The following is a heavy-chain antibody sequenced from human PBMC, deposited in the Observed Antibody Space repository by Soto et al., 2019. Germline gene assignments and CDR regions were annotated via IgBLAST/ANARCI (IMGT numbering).Heavy chain of an antibody. CDR3: ASVPDGDYEKRWFDP. D-gene: IGHD4-17*01. J-gene: IGHJ5*02. CDR1: GGSFSGYY. V-gene: IGHV4-34*01. Sequence: PEETLSLTCAVYGGSFSGYYWSWIRQPPGKGLEWIGEINHSGSANYNPSLKSRVTISVDTSKNQFSLKLSSVTAADTAVYYCASVPDGDYEKRWFDPWGQGTLVTVSS. CDR2: INHSGSA.